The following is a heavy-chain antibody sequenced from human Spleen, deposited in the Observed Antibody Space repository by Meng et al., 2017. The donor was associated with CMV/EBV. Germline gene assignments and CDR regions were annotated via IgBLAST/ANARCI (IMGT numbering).Heavy chain of an antibody. Sequence: VSGPGAGAAFRHPYRHRHCLWGFHRRLLWCLVLSRPPQGKGKGWDWSCQLNGGELHNPYLKSRVTISVDTSKNQFSLKLSSVTAADTDVYYCARDPVHYDSSSVTDYWGQGTLVTVSS. CDR3: ARDPVHYDSSSVTDY. J-gene: IGHJ4*02. CDR2: QLNGGE. D-gene: IGHD3-22*01. V-gene: IGHV4-39*07. CDR1: GFHRRLL.